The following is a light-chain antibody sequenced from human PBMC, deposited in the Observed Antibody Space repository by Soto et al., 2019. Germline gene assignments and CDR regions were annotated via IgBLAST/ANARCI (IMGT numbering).Light chain of an antibody. J-gene: IGKJ2*01. CDR2: AAS. CDR3: QQSDSTPYT. CDR1: QSISTF. V-gene: IGKV1-39*01. Sequence: DIQMTQSPSSLSASVGDRVTINCRASQSISTFLNWYQQKPGQAPKVLISAASTLQSGVPSRFSGRGSGTDFTLTISSLQPEDFATYYCQQSDSTPYTFGQGNTLE.